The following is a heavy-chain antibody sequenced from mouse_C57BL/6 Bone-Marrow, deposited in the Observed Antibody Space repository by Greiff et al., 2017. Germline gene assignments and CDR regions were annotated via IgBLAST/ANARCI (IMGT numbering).Heavy chain of an antibody. CDR1: GFTFSDYG. J-gene: IGHJ2*01. V-gene: IGHV5-17*01. Sequence: EVMLVESGGGLVKPGGSLKLSCAASGFTFSDYGMHWVRQAPGKGLEWVAYISSGSSTIYYADTVKGRFTITRDNATNTLFLQMTSLRSEDTAMYYWASLYYCSSGYEDYWGQGTTLTVSS. D-gene: IGHD1-1*01. CDR3: ASLYYCSSGYEDY. CDR2: ISSGSSTI.